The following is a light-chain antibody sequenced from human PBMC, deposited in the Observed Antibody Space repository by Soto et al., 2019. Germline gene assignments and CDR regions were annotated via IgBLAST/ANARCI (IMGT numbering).Light chain of an antibody. CDR1: SGHSSYA. CDR2: LNSDGSH. J-gene: IGLJ2*01. V-gene: IGLV4-69*01. Sequence: QPVLTQSPSASASLGASVKLTCTLSSGHSSYAIAWHQQQPEKGPRYLMKLNSDGSHSKGDWIPDRFSASTSGAERYLTISSLQSEDEADYYCQTWGTGTVVFGGGTKLTVL. CDR3: QTWGTGTVV.